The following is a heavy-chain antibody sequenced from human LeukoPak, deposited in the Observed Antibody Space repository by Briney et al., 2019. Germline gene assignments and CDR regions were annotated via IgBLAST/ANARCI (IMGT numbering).Heavy chain of an antibody. Sequence: PSETLSLTCTVSGDSITSYYWNWVRQPPGKGLEWIGYIHYTGKNNYNPSLKSRITMSVDTSKNQFSLKLSSVTAADTAVYYCARGTRHQAFDIWGQGTMVTVSS. CDR2: IHYTGKN. V-gene: IGHV4-59*01. D-gene: IGHD2-2*01. J-gene: IGHJ3*02. CDR1: GDSITSYY. CDR3: ARGTRHQAFDI.